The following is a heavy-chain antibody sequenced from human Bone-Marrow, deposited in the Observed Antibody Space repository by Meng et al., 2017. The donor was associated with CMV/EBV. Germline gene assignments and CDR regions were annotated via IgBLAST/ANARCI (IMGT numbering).Heavy chain of an antibody. J-gene: IGHJ4*02. CDR3: ARRRPRQYYDFWSGYCDY. CDR1: GSFSGYY. Sequence: GSFSGYYWSWNRQPAGKGLEWIGEINNSGRTNYSPSLESRVTMSVDTSKNQFSLKLSSVTDADTAVYYCARRRPRQYYDFWSGYCDYWGQGTLVTVSS. D-gene: IGHD3-3*01. V-gene: IGHV4-34*01. CDR2: INNSGRT.